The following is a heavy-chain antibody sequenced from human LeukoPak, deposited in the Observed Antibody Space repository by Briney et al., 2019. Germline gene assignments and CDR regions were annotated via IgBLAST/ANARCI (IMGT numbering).Heavy chain of an antibody. D-gene: IGHD6-13*01. Sequence: SETLSLTCTVSGGSISSSSYHWGWIRQPPGKGLEWIGSIYYSGSTYYNPSLKSRVTISVDTSKNQFSLKLSSVTAADTAVYYCATLNLEQHPDYWGQGTLVTVSS. CDR1: GGSISSSSYH. CDR3: ATLNLEQHPDY. CDR2: IYYSGST. V-gene: IGHV4-39*01. J-gene: IGHJ4*02.